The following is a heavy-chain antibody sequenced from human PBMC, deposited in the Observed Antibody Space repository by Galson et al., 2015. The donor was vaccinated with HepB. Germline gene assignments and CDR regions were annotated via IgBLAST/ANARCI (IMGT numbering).Heavy chain of an antibody. D-gene: IGHD5-18*01. Sequence: SLRLSCAASGFAFDSHAMSWVRQAPGRGLEWISGITGKGDSTFYADPVKGRFTVSKDNSNNMLYLQMNSLRAEDAGLYFCAKGYGLFDSWGQGIPVTVSS. V-gene: IGHV3-23*01. J-gene: IGHJ5*01. CDR3: AKGYGLFDS. CDR1: GFAFDSHA. CDR2: ITGKGDST.